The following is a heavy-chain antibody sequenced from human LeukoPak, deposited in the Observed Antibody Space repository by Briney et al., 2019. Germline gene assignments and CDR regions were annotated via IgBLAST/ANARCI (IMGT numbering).Heavy chain of an antibody. CDR2: ISSSSSYI. J-gene: IGHJ4*02. CDR3: AKDVDTSMVSLFDA. Sequence: GGSLRLSCAASGFTFSRYSMNWVRQAPGKGLEWVSSISSSSSYIYYADSVKGRFTIFRDNSKNTLYLQMNSLRAEDTAVYYCAKDVDTSMVSLFDAWGQGTLVTVSS. CDR1: GFTFSRYS. D-gene: IGHD5-18*01. V-gene: IGHV3-21*04.